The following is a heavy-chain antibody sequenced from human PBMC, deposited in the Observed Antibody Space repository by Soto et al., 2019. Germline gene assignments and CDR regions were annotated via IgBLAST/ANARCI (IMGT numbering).Heavy chain of an antibody. CDR1: GGSISSYY. V-gene: IGHV4-59*08. Sequence: QVQLQESGPGLVKPSETLSLTCTVSGGSISSYYWSWIRQTPGKGLEWIGYIYYIGSTDYNPSLKSRVTISVEMAKNQFSLRLTSVTAADTAVYYCARHRYGDSTFEYWGRGTLVTVSS. CDR2: IYYIGST. J-gene: IGHJ4*02. D-gene: IGHD4-17*01. CDR3: ARHRYGDSTFEY.